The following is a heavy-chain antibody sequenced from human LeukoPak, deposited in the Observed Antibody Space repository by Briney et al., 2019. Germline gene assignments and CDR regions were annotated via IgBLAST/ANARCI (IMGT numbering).Heavy chain of an antibody. D-gene: IGHD6-6*01. J-gene: IGHJ4*02. CDR1: GGSFSGYH. Sequence: PSETLSLTCAVYGGSFSGYHWSWIRQPPGKGLEWIGEINHRGSANYNPSLKSRVTMSVDTSKNQFSLKLSSVTAADTAVYYCAIGRGAARFVTIEFDYWGQGALVTVSS. CDR2: INHRGSA. V-gene: IGHV4-34*01. CDR3: AIGRGAARFVTIEFDY.